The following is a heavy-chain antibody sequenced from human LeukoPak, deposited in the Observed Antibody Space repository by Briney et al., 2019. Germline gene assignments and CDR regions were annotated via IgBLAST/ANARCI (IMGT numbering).Heavy chain of an antibody. CDR2: IRYDGSNK. CDR3: ARGTRDCTNGVCFAFDI. Sequence: GGSLRLSCAASGFTFSSYGMHWVRQAPGKGLEWVAFIRYDGSNKYYADSVKGRFTISRDNSKNTLYLQMNSLRAEDTAVYYCARGTRDCTNGVCFAFDIWGQGTMVTVSS. CDR1: GFTFSSYG. D-gene: IGHD2-8*01. J-gene: IGHJ3*02. V-gene: IGHV3-30*02.